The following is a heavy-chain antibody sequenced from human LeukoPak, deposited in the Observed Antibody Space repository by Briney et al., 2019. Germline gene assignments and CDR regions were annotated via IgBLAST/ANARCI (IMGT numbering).Heavy chain of an antibody. CDR3: ARSSLWFGELEVSPYYYCYMDV. D-gene: IGHD3-10*01. Sequence: GASVKVSCKASGYTFTSYGISWVRQAPGQGLEWMGWISAYNGNTNYAQKLQGRVTMTTDTSTSTAYMELRSLGSDDTAVYYCARSSLWFGELEVSPYYYCYMDVWGKGTTVTVSS. CDR2: ISAYNGNT. J-gene: IGHJ6*03. CDR1: GYTFTSYG. V-gene: IGHV1-18*01.